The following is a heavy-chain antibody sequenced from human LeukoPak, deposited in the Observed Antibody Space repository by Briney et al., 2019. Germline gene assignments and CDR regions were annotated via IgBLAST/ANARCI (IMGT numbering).Heavy chain of an antibody. J-gene: IGHJ4*02. CDR2: ISAYNGDT. CDR1: GYSFGSFG. V-gene: IGHV1-18*01. CDR3: ARVGVGFLEWDDY. Sequence: GASVKVSCKASGYSFGSFGINWVRQAPGQGLEWMGWISAYNGDTNYAQKLQGRVTMTTDTSTSTAYMELRSLRSDDAAVYYCARVGVGFLEWDDYWGQGTLVTVSS. D-gene: IGHD3-3*01.